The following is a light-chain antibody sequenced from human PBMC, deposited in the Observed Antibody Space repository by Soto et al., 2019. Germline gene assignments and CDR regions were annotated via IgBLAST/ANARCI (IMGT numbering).Light chain of an antibody. CDR1: SSDVGGYNY. Sequence: QSALTQPASVSGSPGQSITISCAGTSSDVGGYNYVSWYQQHPGKAPKLMINEATNRPSGVCNRFSGSKSGNTAYLTISGLQADDEADYYCSSYTTSSTPVVFGGGTKLTVL. CDR3: SSYTTSSTPVV. V-gene: IGLV2-14*01. CDR2: EAT. J-gene: IGLJ3*02.